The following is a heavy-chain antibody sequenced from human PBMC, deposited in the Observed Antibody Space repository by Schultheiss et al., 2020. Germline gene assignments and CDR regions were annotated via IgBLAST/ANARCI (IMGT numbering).Heavy chain of an antibody. V-gene: IGHV4-30-4*01. D-gene: IGHD6-6*01. CDR1: GGSISSGDYY. J-gene: IGHJ3*02. CDR3: AREIIVGRPEDGFDI. CDR2: IYYSGST. Sequence: SETLSLTCTVSGGSISSGDYYWSWIRQPPGKGLEWIGYIYYSGSTYYNPSLKSRVTISVDTSKNQFSLQLTSVTAADTAVYYCAREIIVGRPEDGFDIWGQGTLVTVSS.